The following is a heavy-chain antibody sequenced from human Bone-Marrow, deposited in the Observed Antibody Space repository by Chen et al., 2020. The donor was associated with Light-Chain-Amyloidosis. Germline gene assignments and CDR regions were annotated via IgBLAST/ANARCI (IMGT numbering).Heavy chain of an antibody. Sequence: EVQLLESGGGLVQPGGSLRLSCAASGFTFSSYAMSWVRQAPGKGLEWVSAISGSGGSTYYADSVKGRFTISRDNSKNKLYLQMNSLRAEDTAVYYCAKVTGLGYYFDYWGQGTLVTVSS. CDR3: AKVTGLGYYFDY. D-gene: IGHD3-10*01. V-gene: IGHV3-23*01. J-gene: IGHJ4*02. CDR1: GFTFSSYA. CDR2: ISGSGGST.